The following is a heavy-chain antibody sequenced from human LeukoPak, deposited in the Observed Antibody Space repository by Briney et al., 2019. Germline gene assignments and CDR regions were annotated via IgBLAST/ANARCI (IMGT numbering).Heavy chain of an antibody. J-gene: IGHJ5*02. CDR3: ARAPHYYDSSGYRSDNWFDP. V-gene: IGHV4-38-2*02. D-gene: IGHD3-22*01. CDR2: MFHSGRT. Sequence: SETLSLTCSVSGYSLSSGYYWGWIRPPPGEGLEWIGSMFHSGRTYYNPSLESRVTMSVDTSKNQFSLKLSSVTAADTAVYYCARAPHYYDSSGYRSDNWFDPWGQGTLVTVSS. CDR1: GYSLSSGYY.